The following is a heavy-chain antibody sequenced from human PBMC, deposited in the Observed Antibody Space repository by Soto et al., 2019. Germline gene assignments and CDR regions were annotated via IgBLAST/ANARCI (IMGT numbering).Heavy chain of an antibody. CDR3: AKGYYYGMDV. Sequence: EVQLVESGGVVVQPGGSLRLSCAASGFTFDDYTRHWVRQAPGKGLEWVSLISWDGGSTYYADSVKGRFTISRDNSKNSLYLQMNSLRTEDTALYYCAKGYYYGMDVWGQGTTVTVSS. V-gene: IGHV3-43*01. CDR2: ISWDGGST. CDR1: GFTFDDYT. J-gene: IGHJ6*02.